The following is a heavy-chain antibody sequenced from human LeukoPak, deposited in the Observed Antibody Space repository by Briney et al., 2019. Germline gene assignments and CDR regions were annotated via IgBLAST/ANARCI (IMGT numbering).Heavy chain of an antibody. CDR1: GGTFSSYA. J-gene: IGHJ5*02. D-gene: IGHD1-1*01. Sequence: SVKVSCKASGGTFSSYAISWVRQAPGQGLEWMGRIIPIFGTANYAQKFQGRVTITADESTSTAYMELSSLRSEDTAVYYCARALVQLEQIHWFDPWGQGTLVTVSS. CDR3: ARALVQLEQIHWFDP. V-gene: IGHV1-69*13. CDR2: IIPIFGTA.